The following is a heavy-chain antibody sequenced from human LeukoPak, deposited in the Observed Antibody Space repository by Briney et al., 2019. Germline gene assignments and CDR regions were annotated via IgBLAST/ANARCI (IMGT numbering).Heavy chain of an antibody. CDR1: GFTFNEFW. Sequence: GGSLRLSCAASGFTFNEFWMHWVRQVPGKGLMWVSRIHKDGLHTWYADSMKGRFTISRDNAENTVYLQLNSLRVEDTAVYYCARESEEAGTYYLDHWGQGNLVTVSS. CDR3: ARESEEAGTYYLDH. V-gene: IGHV3-74*01. CDR2: IHKDGLHT. D-gene: IGHD6-19*01. J-gene: IGHJ4*02.